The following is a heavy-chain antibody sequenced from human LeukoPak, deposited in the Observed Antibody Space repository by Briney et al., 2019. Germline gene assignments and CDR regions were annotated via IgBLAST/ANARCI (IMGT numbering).Heavy chain of an antibody. CDR3: ARGRRVRGFGTNWFDP. CDR1: GYNFNSYW. CDR2: IHPSGGGT. V-gene: IGHV1-46*02. Sequence: GSSVKVSCKAFGYNFNSYWMHWVRQAPGQGLEWMALIHPSGGGTDYAQKFQGRVTMTTDTSTNTVYMELSSLRSEDTAVYYCARGRRVRGFGTNWFDPWGQGTQVTVSS. J-gene: IGHJ5*02. D-gene: IGHD3-10*01.